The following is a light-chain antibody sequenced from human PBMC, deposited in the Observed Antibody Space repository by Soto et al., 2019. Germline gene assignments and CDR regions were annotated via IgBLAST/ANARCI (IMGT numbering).Light chain of an antibody. CDR1: QSVSSK. Sequence: EIVMTQSPATLSVSPGEGATLSCRASQSVSSKLAWYQQKPGQAPRLLIYDTSTRAAGIPARFTGSGSGTDFTLTISSLQSEDFAFYYCQQCNNWPRTFGQGTKVDIK. CDR3: QQCNNWPRT. J-gene: IGKJ1*01. CDR2: DTS. V-gene: IGKV3-15*01.